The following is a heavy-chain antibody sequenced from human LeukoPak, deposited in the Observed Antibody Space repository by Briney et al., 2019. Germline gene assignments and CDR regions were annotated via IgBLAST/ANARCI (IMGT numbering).Heavy chain of an antibody. V-gene: IGHV1-8*01. CDR3: ARGLSRAPDYYDSSGYQDY. J-gene: IGHJ4*02. CDR2: MNPNSGNT. CDR1: GYTFTSYV. D-gene: IGHD3-22*01. Sequence: ASAKVSCKASGYTFTSYVINWVRQATGQGLEWMGWMNPNSGNTGYAQKFQGRVTMTRNTSISTAYMELSSLRSEDTAVYYCARGLSRAPDYYDSSGYQDYWGQGTLVTVSS.